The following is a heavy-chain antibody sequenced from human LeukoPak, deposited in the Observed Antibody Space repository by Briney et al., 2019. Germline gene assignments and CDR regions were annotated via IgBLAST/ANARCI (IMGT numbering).Heavy chain of an antibody. CDR3: ARDKTLWFGEFLQHPRGEARAYHWFDP. Sequence: SETLSLTCAVYGGSFSGYYWSWIRQPPGKGLEWIGEINHSGSTNYNPSLKSRVTISVDTSKNQFSLKLSSVTAADTAVYYCARDKTLWFGEFLQHPRGEARAYHWFDPWGQGTLVTVSS. CDR1: GGSFSGYY. CDR2: INHSGST. V-gene: IGHV4-34*09. D-gene: IGHD3-10*01. J-gene: IGHJ5*02.